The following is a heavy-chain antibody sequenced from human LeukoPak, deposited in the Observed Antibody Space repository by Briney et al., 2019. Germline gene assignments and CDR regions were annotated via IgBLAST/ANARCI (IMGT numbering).Heavy chain of an antibody. CDR3: ARVLDYGDYRDAFDI. Sequence: PGRSLRLSCAASGFTFSSYSMNWVRQAPGKGLEWVSSISSSSSYIYYADSVKGRFTISRDNAKNSLYLQMNSLRAEDTAVYYCARVLDYGDYRDAFDIWGQGTMVTVSS. CDR2: ISSSSSYI. V-gene: IGHV3-21*01. CDR1: GFTFSSYS. D-gene: IGHD4-17*01. J-gene: IGHJ3*02.